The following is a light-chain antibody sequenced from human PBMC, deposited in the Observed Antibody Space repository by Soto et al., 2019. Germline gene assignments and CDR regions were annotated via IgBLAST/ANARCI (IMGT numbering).Light chain of an antibody. CDR1: ETINTF. CDR2: GAS. J-gene: IGKJ4*02. Sequence: DIQLTQTPSSLSASLGDRITITCRTSETINTFLNWYQVQPGKAPRLLVYGASQLQVGVPVRFSGSGSGTLFSLTIDNLQREDLASYFCQQFISAVLTFGGGTRGDI. CDR3: QQFISAVLT. V-gene: IGKV1-39*01.